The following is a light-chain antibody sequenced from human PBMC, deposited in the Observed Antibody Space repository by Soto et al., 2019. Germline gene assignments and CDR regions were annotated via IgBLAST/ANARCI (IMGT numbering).Light chain of an antibody. Sequence: DIQMTQSPSSLSASVGDRVTITFRASQSITSYLNWYQQRPRKAPKLLIYAASSLHSGVPPRFSGSGSGTDFTLTIRNLQPEDFATYYCQQSYSTPWTFGQGTKVDIK. J-gene: IGKJ1*01. CDR3: QQSYSTPWT. CDR2: AAS. V-gene: IGKV1-39*01. CDR1: QSITSY.